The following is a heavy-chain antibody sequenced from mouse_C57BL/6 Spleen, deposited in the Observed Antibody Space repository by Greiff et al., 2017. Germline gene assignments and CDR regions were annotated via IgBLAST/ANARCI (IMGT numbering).Heavy chain of an antibody. CDR1: GFTFSSYA. CDR3: ARILLLRWYFDV. J-gene: IGHJ1*03. CDR2: ISDGGSYT. Sequence: EVKLMESGGGLVKPGGSLKLSCAASGFTFSSYAMSWVRQTPEKRLEWVATISDGGSYTYYPDNLKGRFTISRDHAKNNLYLQMSHLKSEDTAMYYCARILLLRWYFDVWGTGTTVTVSS. D-gene: IGHD1-1*01. V-gene: IGHV5-4*03.